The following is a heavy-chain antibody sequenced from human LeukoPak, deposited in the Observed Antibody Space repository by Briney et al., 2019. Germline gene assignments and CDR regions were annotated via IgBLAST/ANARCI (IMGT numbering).Heavy chain of an antibody. CDR3: ARVSPNTVTTLQYFDY. Sequence: PGGPLRLSCVASGFTLSSYAVSWVRQAPGKGLQWVSSLGISGDYAWYAGSVKGRFTISRDNSKNTLYLQMNGLRAEDTAVYYCARVSPNTVTTLQYFDYWGQGTLVTVSS. CDR1: GFTLSSYA. D-gene: IGHD4-17*01. V-gene: IGHV3-23*01. J-gene: IGHJ4*02. CDR2: LGISGDYA.